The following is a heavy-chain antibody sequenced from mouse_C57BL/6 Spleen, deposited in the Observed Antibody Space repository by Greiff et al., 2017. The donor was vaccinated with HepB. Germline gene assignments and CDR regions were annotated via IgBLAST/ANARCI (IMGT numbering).Heavy chain of an antibody. V-gene: IGHV1-50*01. CDR3: AWRDLYFDY. J-gene: IGHJ2*01. CDR1: GYTFTSYW. Sequence: QVQLKQPGAELVKPGASVKLSCKASGYTFTSYWMQWVKQRPGQGLEWIGEIDPSDSYTNYNQKFKGKATLTVDTSSSTAYMQLSSLTSEDSAVYYCAWRDLYFDYWGQGTTLTVSS. CDR2: IDPSDSYT.